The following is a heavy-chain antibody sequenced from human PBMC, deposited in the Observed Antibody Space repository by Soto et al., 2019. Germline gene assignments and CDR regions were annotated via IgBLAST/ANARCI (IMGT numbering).Heavy chain of an antibody. Sequence: QVQLVQSGAEVKKPGASVKVSCKASGYTFTSHDINWMRQTTGQGLEWMGWMNPNSGHTNSAQKFQGRVTMTRDTSINTAYMELTNLRSEDTAIYYCASDMSTTWGQGTLVTGSS. V-gene: IGHV1-8*01. D-gene: IGHD2-2*01. CDR3: ASDMSTT. CDR2: MNPNSGHT. J-gene: IGHJ5*02. CDR1: GYTFTSHD.